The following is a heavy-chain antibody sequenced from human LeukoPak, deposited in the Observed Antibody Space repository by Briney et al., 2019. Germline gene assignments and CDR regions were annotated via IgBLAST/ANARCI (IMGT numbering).Heavy chain of an antibody. Sequence: ASVKVSYKASGYTFTGYYMHWVRQAPGQGLEWMGWINPNSGGTNYAQKFQGRVTMTRDTSISTAYMELSRLRSDDTAVYYCARVSYGSGSYSLLFDYWGQGTLVTVSS. J-gene: IGHJ4*02. CDR3: ARVSYGSGSYSLLFDY. V-gene: IGHV1-2*02. D-gene: IGHD3-10*01. CDR2: INPNSGGT. CDR1: GYTFTGYY.